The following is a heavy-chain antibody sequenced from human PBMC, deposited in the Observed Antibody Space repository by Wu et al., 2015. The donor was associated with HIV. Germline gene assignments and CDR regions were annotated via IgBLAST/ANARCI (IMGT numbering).Heavy chain of an antibody. V-gene: IGHV1-46*01. CDR2: INPSGGST. CDR1: AYTFTNYW. CDR3: ARSTVHGSGTYYFDY. J-gene: IGHJ4*02. D-gene: IGHD3-10*01. Sequence: QVHLVQSGAEVKKPGASVKVSCKASAYTFTNYWLHWVRQAPGQGLEWMGIINPSGGSTSYAQKFQGRVTMTRDTSTNTVYMDLSSLRSEDTAVYFCARSTVHGSGTYYFDYWGQGTLVTVSS.